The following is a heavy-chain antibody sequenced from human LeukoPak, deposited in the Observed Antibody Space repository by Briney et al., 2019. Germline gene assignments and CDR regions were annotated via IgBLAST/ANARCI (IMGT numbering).Heavy chain of an antibody. CDR1: GFTFSGSA. V-gene: IGHV3-73*01. CDR2: IRSKANSYAT. J-gene: IGHJ4*02. Sequence: GGSLRLSCAASGFTFSGSAMHWVRQASGKGLEWVGRIRSKANSYATAYAASVKGRFTISRDDSKNTAYLQMNSLKTEDTAVYYCTGNYDSSGYYYGPIDYWGQGTLVTVSS. CDR3: TGNYDSSGYYYGPIDY. D-gene: IGHD3-22*01.